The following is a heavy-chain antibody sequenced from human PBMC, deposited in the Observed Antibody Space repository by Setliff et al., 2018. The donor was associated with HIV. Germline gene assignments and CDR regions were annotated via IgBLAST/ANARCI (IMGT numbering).Heavy chain of an antibody. CDR1: GYSLTKYA. J-gene: IGHJ4*02. V-gene: IGHV1-3*01. CDR2: INANKGNT. D-gene: IGHD3-22*01. Sequence: GASVKVSCKASGYSLTKYALHWVRQAPGQRLEWMGWINANKGNTKYSQKFQGRVTITWDTSASAAYMELSSLRSEDTAVYYCARGGTYYYDSSGYFIPGKYWGQGSLVTVSS. CDR3: ARGGTYYYDSSGYFIPGKY.